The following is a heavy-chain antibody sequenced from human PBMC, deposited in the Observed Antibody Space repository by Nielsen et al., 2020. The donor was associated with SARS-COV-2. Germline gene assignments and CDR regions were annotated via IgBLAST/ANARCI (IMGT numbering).Heavy chain of an antibody. J-gene: IGHJ5*02. D-gene: IGHD2-15*01. V-gene: IGHV3-30-3*02. Sequence: WIRQPPGKGLEWVAVISYDGSNKYYADSVKGRFTISKDNSKNTLYLQMNSLSAEDTALYYCAKDVRHCSGGSCYPLNWFDPWGQGTQVTISS. CDR2: ISYDGSNK. CDR3: AKDVRHCSGGSCYPLNWFDP.